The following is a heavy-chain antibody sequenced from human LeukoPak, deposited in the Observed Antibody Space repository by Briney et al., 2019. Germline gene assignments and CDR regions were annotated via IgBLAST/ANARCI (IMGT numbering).Heavy chain of an antibody. V-gene: IGHV1-2*06. Sequence: ASVKVSCKASGYTFTGYDMHWVRQAPGQGLEWMGRINPNSGGTNYAQKFQGRVTMTRDTSISTAYMELSRLRSDDTAVYYCAREGFWSGYYTHNWFDPWGLGTLVTVSS. CDR1: GYTFTGYD. CDR2: INPNSGGT. D-gene: IGHD3-3*01. J-gene: IGHJ5*02. CDR3: AREGFWSGYYTHNWFDP.